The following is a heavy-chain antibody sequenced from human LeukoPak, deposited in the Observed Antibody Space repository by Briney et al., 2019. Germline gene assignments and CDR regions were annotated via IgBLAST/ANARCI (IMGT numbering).Heavy chain of an antibody. Sequence: GGSLRLSCAGSGFSFSSYGMHWVRQAPGKGLEWMAFIRSDGSNKYYADSVKGRFTISRDNNKDSLYLQMSSLTTEDTALYYCARDNFGTIDYWGQGTLVTVSS. CDR2: IRSDGSNK. D-gene: IGHD3/OR15-3a*01. J-gene: IGHJ4*02. CDR1: GFSFSSYG. V-gene: IGHV3-30*02. CDR3: ARDNFGTIDY.